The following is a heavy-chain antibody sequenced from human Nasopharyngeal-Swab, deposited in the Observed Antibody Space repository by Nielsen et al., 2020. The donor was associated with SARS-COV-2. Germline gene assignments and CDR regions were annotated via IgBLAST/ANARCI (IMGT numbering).Heavy chain of an antibody. Sequence: SSVTVSCKASGYTFTSYYMHWVRQAPGQGLEWMGGIITMFGTANYAQKFQGRVTITADESTSKVYMELSSLRSEDTAVYYCARASSSANYYYYGMDVWGQGTTVTVSS. V-gene: IGHV1-69*13. D-gene: IGHD6-6*01. CDR3: ARASSSANYYYYGMDV. CDR2: IITMFGTA. J-gene: IGHJ6*02. CDR1: GYTFTSYY.